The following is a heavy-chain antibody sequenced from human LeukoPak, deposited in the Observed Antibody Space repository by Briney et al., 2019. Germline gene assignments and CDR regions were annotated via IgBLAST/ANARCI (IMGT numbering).Heavy chain of an antibody. V-gene: IGHV4-31*03. CDR1: GGSISSGGYY. J-gene: IGHJ4*02. CDR2: IYYSGST. Sequence: PSETLSLTCTVSGGSISSGGYYWSWIRQHPGKGLEWIGYIYYSGSTYYNPSLKSRVTISVDTSKNQFSLKLSSVTAADTAVYYCARDYRGYSGPGFDCWGQGTLVTVSS. D-gene: IGHD5-12*01. CDR3: ARDYRGYSGPGFDC.